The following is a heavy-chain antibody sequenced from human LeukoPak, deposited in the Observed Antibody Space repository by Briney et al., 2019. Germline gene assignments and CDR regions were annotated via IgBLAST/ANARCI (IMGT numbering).Heavy chain of an antibody. CDR2: IYYSGST. D-gene: IGHD6-13*01. Sequence: SETLSLTCTVSGGSISSTTYYWGWIRQPPGKGLEWIGSIYYSGSTYYNPSLKSRVTIPVDTSESQFSLKLSSVTAADTAVYHCARLRDVNGYSNSWFPYYFDYWGQGTLVTVSS. V-gene: IGHV4-39*01. J-gene: IGHJ4*02. CDR3: ARLRDVNGYSNSWFPYYFDY. CDR1: GGSISSTTYY.